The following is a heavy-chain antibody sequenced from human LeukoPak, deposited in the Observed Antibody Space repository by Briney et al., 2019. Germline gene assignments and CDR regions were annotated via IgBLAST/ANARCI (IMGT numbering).Heavy chain of an antibody. Sequence: PPGGSLKLSCAASGFTVSSSYMSWVRQTPGKGLEWVSVIHSGGNTYYADSVKGRFTISRDNSKNILYLQMNRLRAEDTAVYYCTRDLNSGGSWWGQGTLVTVSS. CDR2: IHSGGNT. D-gene: IGHD2-15*01. J-gene: IGHJ4*02. V-gene: IGHV3-53*01. CDR3: TRDLNSGGSW. CDR1: GFTVSSSY.